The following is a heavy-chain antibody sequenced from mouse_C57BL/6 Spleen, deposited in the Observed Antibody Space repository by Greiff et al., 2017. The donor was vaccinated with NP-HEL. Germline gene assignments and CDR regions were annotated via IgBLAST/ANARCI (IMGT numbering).Heavy chain of an antibody. CDR2: IYPRDGST. V-gene: IGHV1-85*01. CDR1: GYTFTSYD. Sequence: VQLVESGPELVKPGASVKLSCKASGYTFTSYDINWVKQRPGQGLEWIGWIYPRDGSTKYNEKFKGKATLTVDTSSSTAYMELHSLTSEDSAVYFCARAPPYYYGSSYRNFDVWGTGTTVTVSS. CDR3: ARAPPYYYGSSYRNFDV. D-gene: IGHD1-1*01. J-gene: IGHJ1*03.